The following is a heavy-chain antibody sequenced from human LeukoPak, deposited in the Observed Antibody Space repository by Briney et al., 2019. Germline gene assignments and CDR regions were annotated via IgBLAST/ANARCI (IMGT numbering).Heavy chain of an antibody. J-gene: IGHJ6*02. D-gene: IGHD3-3*01. V-gene: IGHV4-59*01. CDR2: IYYSGST. Sequence: SETLSLTCTVSGGSISSYYWSWIRQPPGKGLEGIGYIYYSGSTNYNPSLKSRVTISVDTSKNQFSLKLSSVTAADTAVYYCARGSYDFWSGYSPYYYYYYGMDVWGQGTTVTVSS. CDR1: GGSISSYY. CDR3: ARGSYDFWSGYSPYYYYYYGMDV.